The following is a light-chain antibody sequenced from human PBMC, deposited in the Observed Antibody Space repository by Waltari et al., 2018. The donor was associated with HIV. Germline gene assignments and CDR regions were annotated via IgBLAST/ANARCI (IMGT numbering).Light chain of an antibody. V-gene: IGLV1-47*01. CDR3: AAWDDTLSSYV. CDR1: NSNHGSKD. CDR2: RTN. Sequence: QSVLTQPPSASGTPGQRVTISCSGSNSNHGSKDVSWFQHLPGTAPKLLIYRTNQRRSGVPDRLSGSKSGTSASLAISGLRSDDEADYYCAAWDDTLSSYVFGTGTTVTV. J-gene: IGLJ1*01.